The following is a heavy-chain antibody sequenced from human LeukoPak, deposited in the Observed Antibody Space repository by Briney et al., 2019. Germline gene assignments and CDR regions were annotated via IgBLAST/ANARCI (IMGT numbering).Heavy chain of an antibody. V-gene: IGHV3-15*01. CDR3: TTERPIWFGIDAFDI. J-gene: IGHJ3*02. CDR2: IKSRIDGGTA. Sequence: GGSLRLSCAASGFTFSSYAMDWVRQAPGKGLEWVGRIKSRIDGGTADYAAPVKGRFTISRDDYKTTIYLQMNNLKIEDTAVYYCTTERPIWFGIDAFDIWGQGTMVTVSS. D-gene: IGHD3-10*01. CDR1: GFTFSSYA.